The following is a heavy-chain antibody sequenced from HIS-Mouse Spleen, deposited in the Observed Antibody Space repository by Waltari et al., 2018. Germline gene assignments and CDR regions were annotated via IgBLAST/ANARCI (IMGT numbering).Heavy chain of an antibody. Sequence: QLQLQESGPGLVKPSETRSLTGTVSGGPISSSIYFWGRIRQPPGKGLEWIGSIYYSGSTYYNPSLKSRVTISVDTSKNQFSLKLSSVTAADTAVYYCAREIPYSSSWYDWYFDLWGRGTLVTVSS. CDR3: AREIPYSSSWYDWYFDL. V-gene: IGHV4-39*07. D-gene: IGHD6-13*01. CDR1: GGPISSSIYF. J-gene: IGHJ2*01. CDR2: IYYSGST.